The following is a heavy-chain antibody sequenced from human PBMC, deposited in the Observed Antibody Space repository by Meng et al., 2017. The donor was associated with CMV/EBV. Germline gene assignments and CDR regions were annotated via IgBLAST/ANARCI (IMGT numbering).Heavy chain of an antibody. V-gene: IGHV1-8*03. CDR1: GYTFTSYD. CDR3: ARARRDIVVVPAAYYFDY. D-gene: IGHD2-2*01. Sequence: ASVTVSCKASGYTFTSYDINWVRQATGQGLEWMGWMNPNSGNTGYAQKFQGRVTITRNTSISTAYMELSSLRSEDTAVYYCARARRDIVVVPAAYYFDYWGQGTLVTVSS. CDR2: MNPNSGNT. J-gene: IGHJ4*02.